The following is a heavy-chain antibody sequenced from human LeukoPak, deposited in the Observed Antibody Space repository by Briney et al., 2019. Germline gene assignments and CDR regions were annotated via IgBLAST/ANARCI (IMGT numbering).Heavy chain of an antibody. CDR2: IYYSGST. CDR1: GGSISSYY. D-gene: IGHD3-22*01. V-gene: IGHV4-59*12. Sequence: SETLSLTCTVSGGSISSYYWSWIRQPPGKGLEWIGYIYYSGSTNYNPSLKSRVTISVDTSKNQFSLKLSSVTAADTAVYYCARDPLYYYDSSGYDDAFDIWGQGTMVTVSS. J-gene: IGHJ3*02. CDR3: ARDPLYYYDSSGYDDAFDI.